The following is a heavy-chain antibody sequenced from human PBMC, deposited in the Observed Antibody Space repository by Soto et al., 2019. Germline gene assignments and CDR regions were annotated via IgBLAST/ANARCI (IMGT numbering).Heavy chain of an antibody. J-gene: IGHJ1*01. CDR1: GFTFDDYV. CDR3: AKESGRNYYGSGSYFQH. CDR2: ISWNSGSI. Sequence: SLKISCAASGFTFDDYVMHWVRQAPGKGLEWVSGISWNSGSIGYADSVKGRFTISRDNAKNSLYQQMNSLRAEDTALYYCAKESGRNYYGSGSYFQHWGQGTLVTVSS. D-gene: IGHD3-10*01. V-gene: IGHV3-9*01.